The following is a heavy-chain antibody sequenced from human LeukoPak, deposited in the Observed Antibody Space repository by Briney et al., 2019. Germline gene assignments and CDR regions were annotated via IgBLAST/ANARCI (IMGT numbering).Heavy chain of an antibody. CDR2: ISYDGSNK. J-gene: IGHJ3*02. CDR3: ARDGRRIAVATNAFDI. CDR1: GFTFSSYG. D-gene: IGHD6-19*01. V-gene: IGHV3-30*03. Sequence: PGGSLRLSCAASGFTFSSYGMHWVRQAPGKGLEWVAVISYDGSNKYYADSVKGRFTISRDNSKNTLYLQMNSLRVEDTAVYYCARDGRRIAVATNAFDIWGQGTMVTASS.